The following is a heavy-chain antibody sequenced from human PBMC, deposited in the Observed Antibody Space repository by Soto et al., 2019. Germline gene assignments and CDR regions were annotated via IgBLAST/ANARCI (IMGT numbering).Heavy chain of an antibody. V-gene: IGHV3-30*18. CDR3: AKDRGLAASGRSSHYYYGMDV. CDR2: ISSDGSSK. Sequence: QVQLLESGGGVVQPGRSLRLSCVASGFTLNNNGMHWVRQAPGQGLEWVAVISSDGSSKYYGDSVTGRFTISRDNSKNAPFLDMNSMRSEDTTVYYCAKDRGLAASGRSSHYYYGMDVRGQWTPVTVSS. D-gene: IGHD1-26*01. CDR1: GFTLNNNG. J-gene: IGHJ6*02.